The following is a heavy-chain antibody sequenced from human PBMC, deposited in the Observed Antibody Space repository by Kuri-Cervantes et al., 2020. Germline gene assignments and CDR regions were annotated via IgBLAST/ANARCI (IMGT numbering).Heavy chain of an antibody. Sequence: GESLKISCKASGYTFTCYGISWVRQAPGQGLEWMGWISAYNGNTNYAQKLQGRVTMTTDTSTSTAYMELRSLRSDDTAVYYCAREGQGQQLFDWFDPWGQGTLVTVSS. V-gene: IGHV1-18*01. CDR1: GYTFTCYG. D-gene: IGHD6-13*01. CDR3: AREGQGQQLFDWFDP. J-gene: IGHJ5*02. CDR2: ISAYNGNT.